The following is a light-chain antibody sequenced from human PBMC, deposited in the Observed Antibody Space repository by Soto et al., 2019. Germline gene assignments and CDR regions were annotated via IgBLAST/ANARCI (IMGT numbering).Light chain of an antibody. CDR3: LQYNDWPPMYT. CDR2: GAS. Sequence: EIVMTQSPATLSVSPGERATLSCRASQSISSYLAWYQQKPGQAPSLLVYGASTRATGIPARFSGSGSATEFTLTISTLQSEDFAVYYCLQYNDWPPMYTFGQGTKLEI. V-gene: IGKV3-15*01. J-gene: IGKJ2*01. CDR1: QSISSY.